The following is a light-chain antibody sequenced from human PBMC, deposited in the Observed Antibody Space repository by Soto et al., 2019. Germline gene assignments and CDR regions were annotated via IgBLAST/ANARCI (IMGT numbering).Light chain of an antibody. CDR3: QQYNSPEWT. CDR2: GAS. CDR1: QSISSR. Sequence: EIVMTQSPATLSVSPGERATLSCRASQSISSRLAWYQQKPGQAPRLLIYGASTRESGVPARFSGSGSGTEFTLTISSLQPDDFATYYCQQYNSPEWTFGQGTKVDIK. V-gene: IGKV3-15*01. J-gene: IGKJ1*01.